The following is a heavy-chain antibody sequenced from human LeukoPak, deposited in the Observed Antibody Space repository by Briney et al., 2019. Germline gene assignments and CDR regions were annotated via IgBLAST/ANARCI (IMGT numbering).Heavy chain of an antibody. D-gene: IGHD6-19*01. CDR1: GYSFTSYW. V-gene: IGHV5-51*01. CDR2: IYPGESDT. CDR3: ARLSSGWSFDY. Sequence: GGSLKISCKGSGYSFTSYWIGWVRPMPGKGLEWRGIIYPGESDTRYSPSFQGQVTISADKSISTAYLQSSSLKASDTAMYYCARLSSGWSFDYWGQGTLVTVSS. J-gene: IGHJ4*02.